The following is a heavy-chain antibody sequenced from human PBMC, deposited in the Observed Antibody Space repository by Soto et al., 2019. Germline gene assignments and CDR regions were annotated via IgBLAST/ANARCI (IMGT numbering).Heavy chain of an antibody. CDR3: AKDSTPYCGGECYWGDFDY. CDR1: GFTFDDYA. D-gene: IGHD2-21*01. CDR2: ISWNSGSI. V-gene: IGHV3-9*01. Sequence: EVQLVESGGGLVQPGRSLRLSCAASGFTFDDYAMHWVRQAPGKGLEWVSGISWNSGSIGYADSVKGRFTISRDNAKNSLYLQMNSLRAEDTALYYCAKDSTPYCGGECYWGDFDYWGQGTLVTVSS. J-gene: IGHJ4*02.